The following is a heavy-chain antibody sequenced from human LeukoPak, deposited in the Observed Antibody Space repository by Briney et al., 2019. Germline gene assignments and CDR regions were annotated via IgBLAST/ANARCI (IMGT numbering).Heavy chain of an antibody. V-gene: IGHV3-21*01. CDR2: ISSSSSYI. CDR1: GFTFSSYS. J-gene: IGHJ3*02. CDR3: ARDRIIYGDYGDAFDI. Sequence: PGGSLRLSCAASGFTFSSYSMNWVRQAPGRGLEWVSSISSSSSYIYYADSLKGRFTISRDNAKNSLYLQMNSLRAEGTAVYYCARDRIIYGDYGDAFDIWGQGTMVTVSS. D-gene: IGHD4-17*01.